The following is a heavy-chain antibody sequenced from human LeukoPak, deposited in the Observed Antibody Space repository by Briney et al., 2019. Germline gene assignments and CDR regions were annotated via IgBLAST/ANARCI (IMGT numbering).Heavy chain of an antibody. CDR1: GASISSGAYH. V-gene: IGHV4-30-4*01. D-gene: IGHD3-10*01. J-gene: IGHJ4*02. CDR2: SGNT. Sequence: SETLSLTCTVSGASISSGAYHWRWIRQPPGKGLEGIGYSGNTNYSPSLNSRVTISVDTSKNQFSLRLSSGTAGDTAVYFCATYYAGRGGSGYWGQGTLVTVSS. CDR3: ATYYAGRGGSGY.